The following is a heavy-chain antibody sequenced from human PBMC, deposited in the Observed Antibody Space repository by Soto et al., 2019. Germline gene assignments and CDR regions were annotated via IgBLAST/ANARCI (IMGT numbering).Heavy chain of an antibody. CDR1: GFTFDDYA. CDR2: ISWNSGSI. J-gene: IGHJ6*02. Sequence: GGSLSLSCTSSGFTFDDYAMHWVRQAPGKGLEWVSGISWNSGSIGYADSVKGRFTISRDNAKNSLYLQMNSLRAEDTSLYYCAKEIWGSRRYYYGIDVCSRGSEVTVCS. V-gene: IGHV3-9*01. CDR3: AKEIWGSRRYYYGIDV. D-gene: IGHD3-16*01.